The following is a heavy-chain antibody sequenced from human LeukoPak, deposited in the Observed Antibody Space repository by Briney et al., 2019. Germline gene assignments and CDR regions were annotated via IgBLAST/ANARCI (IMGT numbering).Heavy chain of an antibody. CDR3: AGTPGCSGGSCYSFAEYFQH. V-gene: IGHV3-33*03. Sequence: PGKSLRLSCAASGFTFSSYGMHWVRQAPGKGLEWVAVIWYDGSNKYYADSVKGRFTISRDNAKNSLYLQMNSLRAEDTAVYYCAGTPGCSGGSCYSFAEYFQHWGQGTLVTVSS. D-gene: IGHD2-15*01. CDR1: GFTFSSYG. J-gene: IGHJ1*01. CDR2: IWYDGSNK.